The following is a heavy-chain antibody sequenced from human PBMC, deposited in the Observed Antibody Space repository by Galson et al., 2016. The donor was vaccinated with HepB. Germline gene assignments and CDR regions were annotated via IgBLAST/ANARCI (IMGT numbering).Heavy chain of an antibody. CDR3: ARAAGGCLIAVYWYFDL. Sequence: SLRLSCAASGFTFSNSWMHWVRQAPGKGLVWVSRISSDGRSTHYADSVKGRFTVSRDNANNTVYLQMNSLSAEDTAFYFCARAAGGCLIAVYWYFDLWGRGTLVTDSS. V-gene: IGHV3-74*01. CDR2: ISSDGRST. J-gene: IGHJ2*01. CDR1: GFTFSNSW. D-gene: IGHD4-23*01.